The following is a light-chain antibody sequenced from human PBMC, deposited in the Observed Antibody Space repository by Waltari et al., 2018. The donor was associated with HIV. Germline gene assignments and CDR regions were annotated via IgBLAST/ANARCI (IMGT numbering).Light chain of an antibody. Sequence: DLVMTQSPDSLAVSLGERATINCKSSQSLLYSANNKNYLAWSQQRPGQPPKLLIYWASAQESGVPDRFSGSGSGTDFTLTISSLQADDVAVYYCHQYFSAPWTFGQGTKVEIK. CDR1: QSLLYSANNKNY. CDR3: HQYFSAPWT. J-gene: IGKJ1*01. V-gene: IGKV4-1*01. CDR2: WAS.